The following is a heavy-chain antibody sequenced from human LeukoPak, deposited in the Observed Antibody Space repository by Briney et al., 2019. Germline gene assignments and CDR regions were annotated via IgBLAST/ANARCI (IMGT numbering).Heavy chain of an antibody. V-gene: IGHV3-30*18. CDR2: ISYDGSNK. CDR3: AKEGVGGSFDY. J-gene: IGHJ4*02. CDR1: GFTFSSYG. Sequence: GGSLRLSCAASGFTFSSYGMHWVRQAPGKGLEWVAVISYDGSNKYYADSVKGRFTISRDNSKNTLYLQMNSLRAEDTAVYYCAKEGVGGSFDYWGQGTLVTVSS. D-gene: IGHD1-26*01.